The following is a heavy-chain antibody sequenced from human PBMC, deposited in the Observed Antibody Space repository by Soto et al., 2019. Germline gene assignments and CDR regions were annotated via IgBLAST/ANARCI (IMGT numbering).Heavy chain of an antibody. CDR1: GGTFSSYA. CDR3: TTDLLEMSSGLPFGVY. V-gene: IGHV1-69*13. CDR2: IIPIFGTA. Sequence: GASVKVSCKASGGTFSSYAISWVRQAPGQGLEWMGGIIPIFGTANCAQKFQGRVTITADESTSTAYMELNSLKTEDTAVYYCTTDLLEMSSGLPFGVYWGQGTPVTVSS. D-gene: IGHD3-16*01. J-gene: IGHJ4*02.